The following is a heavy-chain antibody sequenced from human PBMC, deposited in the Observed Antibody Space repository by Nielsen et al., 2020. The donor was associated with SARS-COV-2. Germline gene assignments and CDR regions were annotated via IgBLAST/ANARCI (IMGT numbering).Heavy chain of an antibody. Sequence: GESLKISCAASGFTFSDHYMDWVRQAPGKGLEWVGRTRNKANSYTTEYAASVKGRFTISRDDSKNSLYLQMNSLKTEDTAVYYCARALVGATSLDYWGQGTLVTVS. CDR1: GFTFSDHY. CDR2: TRNKANSYTT. CDR3: ARALVGATSLDY. V-gene: IGHV3-72*01. D-gene: IGHD1-26*01. J-gene: IGHJ4*02.